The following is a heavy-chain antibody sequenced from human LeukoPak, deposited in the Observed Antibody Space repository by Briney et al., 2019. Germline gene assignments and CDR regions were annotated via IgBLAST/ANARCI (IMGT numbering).Heavy chain of an antibody. CDR1: GGSISSYY. J-gene: IGHJ5*02. D-gene: IGHD3-3*01. V-gene: IGHV4-59*01. CDR2: IYYSGST. CDR3: ARDQREWSGYYFGFDP. Sequence: SETLSLTCTVSGGSISSYYWSWIRQPPGKGLEWIGYIYYSGSTNYNPSLKSRGTISVDTSKNQFSLKLSSVTAADTAVYYCARDQREWSGYYFGFDPWGQGTLVTVSS.